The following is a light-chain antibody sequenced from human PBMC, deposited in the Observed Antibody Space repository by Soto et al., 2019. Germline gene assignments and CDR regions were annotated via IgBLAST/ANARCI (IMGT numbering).Light chain of an antibody. Sequence: EIVMTQSPATLSVSPGERVTLSCRASQSVSYNLAWYQQKPGQAPRLLIYGASTRATGIPARFSGGGSGTEFTLTISRLQSEDFAVFYCQQYNSWYTFGQGTKLEIK. CDR2: GAS. J-gene: IGKJ2*01. CDR1: QSVSYN. V-gene: IGKV3-15*01. CDR3: QQYNSWYT.